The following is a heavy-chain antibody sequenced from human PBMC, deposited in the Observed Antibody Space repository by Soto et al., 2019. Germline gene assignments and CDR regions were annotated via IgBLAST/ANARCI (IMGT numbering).Heavy chain of an antibody. J-gene: IGHJ4*02. CDR1: GFTSSSYS. CDR3: ARVPYGGSYWREFDY. D-gene: IGHD1-26*01. CDR2: IFISSSYI. Sequence: GGALTLSCAPSGFTSSSYSMNLVRLSPGKGLEWVSSIFISSSYIYYADSVKGRFTLSRDNAKNSLYLQMNSLRADDTAVYYCARVPYGGSYWREFDYWAQGTLVTVSS. V-gene: IGHV3-21*01.